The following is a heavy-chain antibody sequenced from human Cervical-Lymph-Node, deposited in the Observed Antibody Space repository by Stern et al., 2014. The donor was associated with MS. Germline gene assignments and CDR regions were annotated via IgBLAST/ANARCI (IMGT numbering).Heavy chain of an antibody. CDR3: ASERYTYYDDQRPPGGFGP. V-gene: IGHV1-58*01. CDR2: VVVINGDT. CDR1: GITFSHSA. Sequence: QLVESGPEVKKPGTSVKVSCKASGITFSHSAVQWLRQARGQRLEGIGWVVVINGDTNYAQSFQERVTITRDMSTSTVYMELRSLRSEDTAVYYCASERYTYYDDQRPPGGFGPWGQGTLVTVSS. D-gene: IGHD5-18*01. J-gene: IGHJ5*02.